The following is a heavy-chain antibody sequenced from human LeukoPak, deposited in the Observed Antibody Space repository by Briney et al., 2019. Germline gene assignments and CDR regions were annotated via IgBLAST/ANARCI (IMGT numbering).Heavy chain of an antibody. V-gene: IGHV3-11*04. D-gene: IGHD3-22*01. J-gene: IGHJ3*02. CDR3: ASYDSSGYYPDRNDAFDI. Sequence: GGSLRLSCAASGFTFSDYYMSWIRQAPGKGLEWVSYISSSGSTIYYADSVKGRFTISRDNAKNSLYLQMNSLRAEDTAVYYCASYDSSGYYPDRNDAFDIWGQGTMVTVSS. CDR1: GFTFSDYY. CDR2: ISSSGSTI.